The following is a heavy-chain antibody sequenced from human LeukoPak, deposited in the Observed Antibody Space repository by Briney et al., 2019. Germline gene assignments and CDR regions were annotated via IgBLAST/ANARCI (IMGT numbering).Heavy chain of an antibody. CDR2: ISWNSGSI. CDR1: KFTFDDYA. Sequence: GGSLRLSCAASKFTFDDYAMHWVRQAPGEGLEWVSGISWNSGSIGYADSVKGRFTISRDNAKNSLYLQMNSLRAEDTALYYCAKDMRSFGNYIDYWGQGTLVTVSS. V-gene: IGHV3-9*01. D-gene: IGHD3-16*01. CDR3: AKDMRSFGNYIDY. J-gene: IGHJ4*02.